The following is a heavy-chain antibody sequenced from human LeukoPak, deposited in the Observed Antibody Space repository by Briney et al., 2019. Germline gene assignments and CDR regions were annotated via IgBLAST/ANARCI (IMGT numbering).Heavy chain of an antibody. V-gene: IGHV4-38-2*01. D-gene: IGHD2-21*01. CDR3: ARHSPGPHIVVVIAPFDY. CDR2: IYHSGST. CDR1: GYSISSGYY. J-gene: IGHJ4*02. Sequence: SETLSLTCAVSGYSISSGYYWGWIRQPPGKGLEWIGSIYHSGSTYYNPSLKSRVTISVDTSKNQFSLKLSSVTAADTAVYYCARHSPGPHIVVVIAPFDYWGQGTLVTVSS.